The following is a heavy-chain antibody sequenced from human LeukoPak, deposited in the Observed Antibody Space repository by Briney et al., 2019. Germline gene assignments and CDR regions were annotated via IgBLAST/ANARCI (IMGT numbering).Heavy chain of an antibody. CDR3: ARAKYTNYGDYVGYFDY. Sequence: GGSLRLSCAASGFTFSSYSMNWVRQAPGKGLEWVSSISSSSSYIYYADSVKGRFTISRDNAKNSLYLQMNSLRAEDTAVYYCARAKYTNYGDYVGYFDYWGQGTLVTVSS. V-gene: IGHV3-21*01. CDR1: GFTFSSYS. D-gene: IGHD4-17*01. J-gene: IGHJ4*02. CDR2: ISSSSSYI.